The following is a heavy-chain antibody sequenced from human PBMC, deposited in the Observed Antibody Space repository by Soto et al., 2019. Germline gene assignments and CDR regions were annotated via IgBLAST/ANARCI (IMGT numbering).Heavy chain of an antibody. CDR1: GYTFTSYY. CDR2: INPSGGST. J-gene: IGHJ6*02. Sequence: ASVKVSCKASGYTFTSYYMHWVRQAPGQGLEWMGIINPSGGSTSYAQKFQGRVTMTRDTSTRTVYMELSSLRFEDAAVYYCARERAGKVWSGYADYYYGMDVWGQGTTVTVSS. D-gene: IGHD3-3*01. V-gene: IGHV1-46*01. CDR3: ARERAGKVWSGYADYYYGMDV.